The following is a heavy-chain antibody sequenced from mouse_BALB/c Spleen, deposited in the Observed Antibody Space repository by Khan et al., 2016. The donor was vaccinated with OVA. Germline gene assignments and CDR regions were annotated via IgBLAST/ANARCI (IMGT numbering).Heavy chain of an antibody. CDR3: ARTARIKY. CDR2: ISYSGSN. V-gene: IGHV3-2*02. CDR1: GYSITSGYG. D-gene: IGHD1-2*01. J-gene: IGHJ2*01. Sequence: EVQLQESGPGLVTPSQSLSLTCTVTGYSITSGYGWNWIRQFPGNKLEWMGYISYSGSNNYNPSLKSRISITRDTSKNQFFLQLNSVTTEDTATYYCARTARIKYWGQGTTLTGSS.